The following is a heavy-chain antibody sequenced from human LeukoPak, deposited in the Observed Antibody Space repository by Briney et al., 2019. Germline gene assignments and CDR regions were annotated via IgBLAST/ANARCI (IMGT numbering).Heavy chain of an antibody. CDR1: GFTFSGYE. CDR2: ISRSGRTI. D-gene: IGHD5-12*01. Sequence: GGSLRLSCAASGFTFSGYEMNWVRQAPGKGLEWVSYISRSGRTIYDADSVKGRFTISRDNAKNSLYLQMNSLRAEDTAVYYCARVYSGSWYFDLWGRGTLVAVSS. V-gene: IGHV3-48*03. J-gene: IGHJ2*01. CDR3: ARVYSGSWYFDL.